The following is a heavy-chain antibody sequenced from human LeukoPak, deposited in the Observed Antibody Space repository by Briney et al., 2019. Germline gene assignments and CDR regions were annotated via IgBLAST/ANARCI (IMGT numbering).Heavy chain of an antibody. V-gene: IGHV1-2*02. D-gene: IGHD3-22*01. CDR2: INPNSGAT. J-gene: IGHJ4*02. CDR3: ATYYYDSSGYSPNDFDY. CDR1: RYTFTGYY. Sequence: ASVNVSCKASRYTFTGYYMHWVRQAPGQGLEWMGWINPNSGATNYVQKFQGRVTMTRDTSINTAYMELSRLRSDDTAVYYCATYYYDSSGYSPNDFDYWGQGTLVTVSS.